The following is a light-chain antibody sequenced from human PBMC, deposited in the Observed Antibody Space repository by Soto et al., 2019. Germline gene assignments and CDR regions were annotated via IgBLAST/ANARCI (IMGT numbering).Light chain of an antibody. CDR3: QHYKMYSPWT. Sequence: DIQMTQSPSTLSASVGARVTISCRGSKNINKWLAWYQQKPGQAPTVLIYKAFTLGSGVPSRFRGSGSGTEFTLTISSLQPEDFATYYCQHYKMYSPWTFGQGTKVDIK. J-gene: IGKJ1*01. CDR2: KAF. CDR1: KNINKW. V-gene: IGKV1-5*03.